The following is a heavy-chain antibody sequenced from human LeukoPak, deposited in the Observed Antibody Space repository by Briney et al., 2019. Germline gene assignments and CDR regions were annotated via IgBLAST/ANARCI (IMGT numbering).Heavy chain of an antibody. CDR1: GGSISSYY. J-gene: IGHJ4*02. CDR2: IYTSGST. V-gene: IGHV4-4*07. Sequence: SETLSLTCTVSGGSISSYYWSWIRQPAGKGLEWIGRIYTSGSTNYNPSHKSRVTMSVDTSKNQFSLKLSSVTAADTAVYYCARDTFLAALGYFDYWGQGTLVTVSS. D-gene: IGHD6-6*01. CDR3: ARDTFLAALGYFDY.